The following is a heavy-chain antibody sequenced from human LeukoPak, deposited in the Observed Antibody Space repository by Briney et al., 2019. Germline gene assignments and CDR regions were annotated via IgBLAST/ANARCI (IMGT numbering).Heavy chain of an antibody. Sequence: GGSLRLSCAASGFSFNTYAMSWVRQAPGKGLEWVSGISYNGGHTYYADSVKGRFTISGDNSRNTLYLQMNSLRVDDTAVYYCAKDRVKVAYWGQGTLVTVSS. CDR1: GFSFNTYA. J-gene: IGHJ4*02. CDR3: AKDRVKVAY. D-gene: IGHD2-15*01. V-gene: IGHV3-23*01. CDR2: ISYNGGHT.